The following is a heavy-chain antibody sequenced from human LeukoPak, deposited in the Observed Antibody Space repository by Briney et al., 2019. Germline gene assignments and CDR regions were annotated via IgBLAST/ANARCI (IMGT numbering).Heavy chain of an antibody. CDR3: AKDLSVSTVFDY. V-gene: IGHV3-30*02. J-gene: IGHJ4*02. CDR1: GFIFRSHG. D-gene: IGHD4-17*01. CDR2: IHYGGSEK. Sequence: PGGSLRLSCAASGFIFRSHGMHWVRQAPGKGLEWVAFIHYGGSEKKYADSVKGRFTISRDNSKNTLYLQMNSLRAEDTAVYYCAKDLSVSTVFDYWGQGTLVTVSS.